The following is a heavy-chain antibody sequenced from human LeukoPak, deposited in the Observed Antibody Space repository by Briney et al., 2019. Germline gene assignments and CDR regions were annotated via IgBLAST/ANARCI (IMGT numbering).Heavy chain of an antibody. Sequence: SETLSLTCTVSGGFIGSYYWSWIRQPPGKGLEWIGHISYSGSTNYNPSLKSRVTISVDTSKNQFSLKLSSVTAADTAVYYCARGGSGYALNWFDPWGQGTLVTVSS. J-gene: IGHJ5*02. CDR2: ISYSGST. D-gene: IGHD5-12*01. V-gene: IGHV4-59*01. CDR3: ARGGSGYALNWFDP. CDR1: GGFIGSYY.